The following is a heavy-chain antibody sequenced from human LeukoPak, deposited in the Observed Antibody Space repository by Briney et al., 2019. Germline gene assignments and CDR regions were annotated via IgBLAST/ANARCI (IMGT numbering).Heavy chain of an antibody. V-gene: IGHV1-24*01. CDR2: FDPEDGET. CDR3: ARADRDGYNYWFDP. D-gene: IGHD5-24*01. Sequence: ASVKVSCKVSGYTLTELSMHWVRQAPGKGLEWMGGFDPEDGETIYAQKFQGRVTMTEDTSTDTAYMELSSLRSEDTAVYYCARADRDGYNYWFDPWGQGTLVTVSS. CDR1: GYTLTELS. J-gene: IGHJ5*02.